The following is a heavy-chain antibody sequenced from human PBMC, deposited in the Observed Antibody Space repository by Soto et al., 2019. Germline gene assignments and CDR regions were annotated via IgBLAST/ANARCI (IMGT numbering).Heavy chain of an antibody. D-gene: IGHD5-12*01. CDR3: AREWLRPRIFDY. CDR1: GFTFSSYG. Sequence: GSLRLSCAASGFTFSSYGMHWVRQAPGKGLEWVAVIWYDGSNKYYADSVKGRFTISRDNSKNTLHLQMNSLRAEDTAVYYCAREWLRPRIFDYWGQGTLVTVS. J-gene: IGHJ4*02. V-gene: IGHV3-33*01. CDR2: IWYDGSNK.